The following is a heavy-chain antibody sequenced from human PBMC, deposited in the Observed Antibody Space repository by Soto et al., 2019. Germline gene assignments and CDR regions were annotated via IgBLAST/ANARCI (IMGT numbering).Heavy chain of an antibody. D-gene: IGHD3-10*01. CDR3: AKGLRGGYPGSRIFDF. CDR2: ISDSGGDT. J-gene: IGHJ4*02. Sequence: QAPGKGLEWVSVISDSGGDTKFADSVKGRFTLSRDNSKNTLYLQMDSLRAEDSAIYYCAKGLRGGYPGSRIFDFWGQGTPVTVSS. V-gene: IGHV3-23*01.